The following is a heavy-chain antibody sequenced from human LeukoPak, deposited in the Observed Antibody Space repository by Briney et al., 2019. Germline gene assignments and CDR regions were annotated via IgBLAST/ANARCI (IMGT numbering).Heavy chain of an antibody. V-gene: IGHV3-23*01. D-gene: IGHD3-9*01. Sequence: PGGSLRLSCAASGFTFSGYAMSWVRQSPGKGLKWVSAISGGGGTTYYAYYADSVKGRFTISRDNSKNTLYLLMNSLRAEDTAGYYCAKFYDILTGYIDHWGQGTLVTVSS. J-gene: IGHJ4*02. CDR2: ISGGGGTTYYA. CDR1: GFTFSGYA. CDR3: AKFYDILTGYIDH.